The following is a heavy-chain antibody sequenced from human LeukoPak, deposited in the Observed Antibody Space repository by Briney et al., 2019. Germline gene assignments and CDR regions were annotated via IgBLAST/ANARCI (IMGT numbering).Heavy chain of an antibody. CDR2: ISGSGGST. CDR1: GFTFSSYA. Sequence: GGSLRLSCAASGFTFSSYAMSWVRQAPGKGPEWVSAISGSGGSTYYADSVKGRFTISRDNSKNTLYLQMNSLRAEDTAVYYCAKEPTNYDFWSGAPSDYWGQGTLVTVSS. D-gene: IGHD3-3*01. CDR3: AKEPTNYDFWSGAPSDY. V-gene: IGHV3-23*01. J-gene: IGHJ4*02.